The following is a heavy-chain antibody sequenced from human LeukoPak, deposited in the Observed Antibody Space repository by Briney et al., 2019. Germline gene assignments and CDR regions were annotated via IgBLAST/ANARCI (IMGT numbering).Heavy chain of an antibody. J-gene: IGHJ4*02. CDR1: GFTFSSYA. V-gene: IGHV3-23*01. CDR3: AKSYNGYESKPDY. D-gene: IGHD5-12*01. Sequence: GGSLRLSCAASGFTFSSYAMSWVRRAPGKGLEWVSSISNSGGRTFYTDSVKGRFTISRDNSKITLYLQMNSLRAEDTAVYYCAKSYNGYESKPDYWGQGTLVTVSS. CDR2: ISNSGGRT.